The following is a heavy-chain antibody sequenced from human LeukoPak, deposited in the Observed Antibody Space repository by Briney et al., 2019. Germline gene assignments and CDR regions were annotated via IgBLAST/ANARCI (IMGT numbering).Heavy chain of an antibody. J-gene: IGHJ4*02. Sequence: SETLSLTCTVSGGSISSSSYYWGWLRQPPGKGLEWIGSIYYSGSTYYNPSLKSRVTISVDTSKNQFSLKLSSVTAADTAVYYCARQQSGSYLVDFDYWGQGTLVTVSS. CDR3: ARQQSGSYLVDFDY. CDR1: GGSISSSSYY. D-gene: IGHD1-26*01. CDR2: IYYSGST. V-gene: IGHV4-39*01.